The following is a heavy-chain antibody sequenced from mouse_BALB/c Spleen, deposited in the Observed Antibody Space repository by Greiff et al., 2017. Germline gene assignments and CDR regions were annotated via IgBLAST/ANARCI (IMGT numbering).Heavy chain of an antibody. CDR3: TRDYGNYGGYFDY. V-gene: IGHV5-6-4*01. J-gene: IGHJ2*01. CDR1: GFTFSSYT. CDR2: ISSGGSYT. D-gene: IGHD2-1*01. Sequence: DVHLVESGGGLVKPGGSLKLSCAASGFTFSSYTMSWVRQTPEKRLEWVATISSGGSYTYYPDSVKGRFTISRDNAKNTLYLQMSSLKSEDTAMYYCTRDYGNYGGYFDYWGQGTTLTVSS.